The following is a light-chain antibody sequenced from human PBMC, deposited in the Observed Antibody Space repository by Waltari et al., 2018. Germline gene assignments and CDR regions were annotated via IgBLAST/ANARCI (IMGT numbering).Light chain of an antibody. CDR1: QNVGTS. V-gene: IGKV3-15*01. CDR3: QRYEDWPRHS. Sequence: EIVVTQSPATLSVSPGERVTLSCRASQNVGTSLAWYQQKPGQTPSRLIFGADSRASGVPCRFSGSGSGTDFTLAISSLQSEDFAVYYCQRYEDWPRHSFGGGTKVQIE. CDR2: GAD. J-gene: IGKJ4*01.